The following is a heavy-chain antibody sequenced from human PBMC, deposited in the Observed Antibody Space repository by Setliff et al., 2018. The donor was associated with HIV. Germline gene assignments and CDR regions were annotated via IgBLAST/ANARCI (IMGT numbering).Heavy chain of an antibody. D-gene: IGHD4-17*01. V-gene: IGHV1-3*01. Sequence: ASVKVSCKASGYKFTSYYIHWVRQAPGHGLEWMGFINSGTGNTIYSQKFQGRVTFSRDTSASTAYMELSSLRSEDTAVYYCANSVTDASYWYFIHWGRGSPVTVSS. CDR1: GYKFTSYY. J-gene: IGHJ2*01. CDR3: ANSVTDASYWYFIH. CDR2: INSGTGNT.